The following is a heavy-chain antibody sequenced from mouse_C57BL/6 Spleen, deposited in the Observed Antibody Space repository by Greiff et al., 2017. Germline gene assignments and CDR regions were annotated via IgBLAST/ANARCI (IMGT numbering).Heavy chain of an antibody. J-gene: IGHJ4*01. CDR1: GFTFNTYA. CDR2: IRSKSSNYAT. V-gene: IGHV10-3*01. D-gene: IGHD2-4*01. Sequence: EVKVVESGGGLVQPKGSLKLSYAASGFTFNTYAMHWVRQAPGKGLEWVARIRSKSSNYATYYADSVKDRFTISRDDSQSMLYLQMNNLKTEDTAMYYCVREDYEGKGYAMDYWGQGTSVTVSS. CDR3: VREDYEGKGYAMDY.